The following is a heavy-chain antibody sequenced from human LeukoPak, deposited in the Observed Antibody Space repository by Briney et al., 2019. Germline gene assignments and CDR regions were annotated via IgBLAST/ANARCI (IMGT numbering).Heavy chain of an antibody. CDR2: ISAYNGNT. CDR3: ARDWGSGSFDFDY. Sequence: GASVKVSCKASGYTFTSYGISWVRQAPGQGLEWMGWISAYNGNTNYAQKFQERVTITRDMSTSTAYMELSSLRSEDTAVYYCARDWGSGSFDFDYWGQGTLVTVSS. J-gene: IGHJ4*02. CDR1: GYTFTSYG. V-gene: IGHV1-18*01. D-gene: IGHD1-26*01.